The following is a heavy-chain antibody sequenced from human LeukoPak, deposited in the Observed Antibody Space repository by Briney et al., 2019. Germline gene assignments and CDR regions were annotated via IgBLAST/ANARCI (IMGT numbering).Heavy chain of an antibody. J-gene: IGHJ4*02. D-gene: IGHD6-19*01. CDR1: GYTFTGYY. V-gene: IGHV1-2*02. CDR3: ARGIAVAGMSDVSQNDY. CDR2: INPNSGGT. Sequence: ASVKVSCNASGYTFTGYYMHWVRQAPGQGLEWMGWINPNSGGTNYAQKFQGRVTMTRDTSISTAYMELSRLRSDDTAVYYCARGIAVAGMSDVSQNDYWGQGTLVTVSS.